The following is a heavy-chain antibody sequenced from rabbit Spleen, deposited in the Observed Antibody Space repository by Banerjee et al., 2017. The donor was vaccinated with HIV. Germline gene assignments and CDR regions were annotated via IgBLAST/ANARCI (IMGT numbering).Heavy chain of an antibody. V-gene: IGHV1S45*01. CDR2: INAATAKP. CDR3: ARDLLGVIGWNFNL. CDR1: GFSFSTKAV. D-gene: IGHD1-1*01. J-gene: IGHJ4*01. Sequence: QEQLVESGGGLVKPEGSLKLSCTASGFSFSTKAVMCWVRQAPGKGLEWIACINAATAKPVYATWAKGRFTISRTSSTTVTLRMTSLTAADRATYFCARDLLGVIGWNFNLWGPGTLVTVS.